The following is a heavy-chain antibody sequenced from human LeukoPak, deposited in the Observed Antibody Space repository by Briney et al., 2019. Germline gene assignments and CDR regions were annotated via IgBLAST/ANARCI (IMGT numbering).Heavy chain of an antibody. CDR3: ARRWNYGRNYYIDV. D-gene: IGHD1-7*01. V-gene: IGHV4-34*01. CDR2: TNDRGRA. J-gene: IGHJ6*03. Sequence: PSETLSLTCAVYGGSFSNYYWNWIRQTPGKGLEWLGETNDRGRANYNPSLMSRVTVSVDTSKNQFSLRLTSVTATDTAIYYCARRWNYGRNYYIDVWGKGATVSVSS. CDR1: GGSFSNYY.